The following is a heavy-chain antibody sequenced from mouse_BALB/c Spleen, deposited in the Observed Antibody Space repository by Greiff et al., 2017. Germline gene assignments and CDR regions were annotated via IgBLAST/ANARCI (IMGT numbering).Heavy chain of an antibody. D-gene: IGHD1-1*01. J-gene: IGHJ1*01. CDR2: ISSGGGST. Sequence: EVKLVESGGGLVQPGGSRKLSCAASGFTFSSYDMSWVRQTPEKRLEWVAYISSGGGSTYYPDTVKGRFTISRDNAKNTLYLQMSSLKSEDTAMYYCARAYYYGSSYGYFDVWGAGTTVTVSS. CDR1: GFTFSSYD. CDR3: ARAYYYGSSYGYFDV. V-gene: IGHV5-12-1*01.